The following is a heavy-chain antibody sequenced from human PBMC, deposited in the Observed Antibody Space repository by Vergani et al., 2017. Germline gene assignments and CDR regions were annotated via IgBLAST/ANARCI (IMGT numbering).Heavy chain of an antibody. CDR2: IYYSGIT. J-gene: IGHJ6*03. V-gene: IGHV4-59*01. CDR1: GGSISSYY. Sequence: QVQLQESGPGLVKPSETLSLTCTVSGGSISSYYWSWIRQPPGKGLGWIGHIYYSGITNYNPSLKSRVTISVDTSKNQFSLKVSPVTAADTAVYYCARGSIAAGGACTEYYYYYMDVWGKGP. D-gene: IGHD6-13*01. CDR3: ARGSIAAGGACTEYYYYYMDV.